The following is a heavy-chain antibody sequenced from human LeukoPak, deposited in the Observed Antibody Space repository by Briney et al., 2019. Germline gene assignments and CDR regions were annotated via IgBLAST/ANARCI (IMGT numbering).Heavy chain of an antibody. J-gene: IGHJ3*02. V-gene: IGHV1-69*05. CDR3: ARQKDSSSLDAFDI. CDR1: GGTFSSYA. CDR2: IIPIFGTA. D-gene: IGHD6-6*01. Sequence: SVKVSCKASGGTFSSYAISWVRQAPGQGLEWMGGIIPIFGTANYAQKFQSRVTITTDESTSTAYMELSSLRSEDTAVYYCARQKDSSSLDAFDIWGQGTMVTVSS.